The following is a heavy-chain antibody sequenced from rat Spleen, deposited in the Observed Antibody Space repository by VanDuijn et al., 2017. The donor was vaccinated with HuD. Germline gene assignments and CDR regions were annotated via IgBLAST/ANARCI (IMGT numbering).Heavy chain of an antibody. CDR2: LSTGGGNT. V-gene: IGHV5-25*01. J-gene: IGHJ3*01. CDR3: ARTDSSYPNWFAY. D-gene: IGHD1-8*01. CDR1: GFTFSDYY. Sequence: EVQLVESGGGLVQPGRSMKLSCVASGFTFSDYYMAWVRQAPTLGLEWVASLSTGGGNTYYRDSLKGRFTISRDNAKNTGYLQMNNLRSEDTAMYYCARTDSSYPNWFAYWGQGTLVTVSS.